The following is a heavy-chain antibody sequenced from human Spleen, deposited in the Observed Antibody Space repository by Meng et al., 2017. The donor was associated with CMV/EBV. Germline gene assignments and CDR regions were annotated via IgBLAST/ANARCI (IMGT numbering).Heavy chain of an antibody. Sequence: LSFADSGFTFSSKSMNWVRQAPGKGLEWVSSISSSSSYIYYADSVKGRFTISRDNAKNSLSLQMNSLRAEETAVYYCATASIYYFDYWGQGALVTVSS. D-gene: IGHD2/OR15-2a*01. V-gene: IGHV3-21*01. CDR2: ISSSSSYI. CDR1: GFTFSSKS. J-gene: IGHJ4*02. CDR3: ATASIYYFDY.